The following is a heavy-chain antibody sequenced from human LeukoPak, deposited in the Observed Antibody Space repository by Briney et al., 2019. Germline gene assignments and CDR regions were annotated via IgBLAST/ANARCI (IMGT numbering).Heavy chain of an antibody. V-gene: IGHV1-58*02. Sequence: ASVKVSCKASGFAFTSSAMQWVRQARGQRLEWVGWIVVGSGNTNYAQKFQERVTITRDLSTSTAYMELSSLRSEDTAVYYCAASWFVEYLIFDYWGQGTLVTVSS. CDR1: GFAFTSSA. D-gene: IGHD3-10*01. J-gene: IGHJ4*02. CDR3: AASWFVEYLIFDY. CDR2: IVVGSGNT.